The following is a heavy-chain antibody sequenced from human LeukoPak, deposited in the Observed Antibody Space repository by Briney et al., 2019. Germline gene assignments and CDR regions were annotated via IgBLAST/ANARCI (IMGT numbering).Heavy chain of an antibody. CDR2: IYYSGST. J-gene: IGHJ1*01. V-gene: IGHV4-59*08. CDR3: ARQPVPDIVVVPAAMEYFQH. D-gene: IGHD2-2*01. CDR1: GGSISSYY. Sequence: LETLSLTCTVSGGSISSYYWSWIRQPPGKGLEWIGYIYYSGSTNYNPSLKSRVTISVDTSKNQFSLKLSSVTAADTAVYYCARQPVPDIVVVPAAMEYFQHWGQGTLVTVSS.